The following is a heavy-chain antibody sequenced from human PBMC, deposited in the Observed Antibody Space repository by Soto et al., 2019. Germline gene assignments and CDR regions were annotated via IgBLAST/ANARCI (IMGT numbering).Heavy chain of an antibody. Sequence: QVQLVQSGAEVKKPGSSVKVSCKASGGTFSSYAISWVRQAPGQGLEWMGGIIPIFGTANYAQKFQGRVTITADDSTSTAYMELSSLRSEDTAVYYCARDRKSSCSGGSCYSYYYYYYGMDVWGQGTTVTVSS. D-gene: IGHD2-15*01. V-gene: IGHV1-69*01. CDR1: GGTFSSYA. CDR3: ARDRKSSCSGGSCYSYYYYYYGMDV. CDR2: IIPIFGTA. J-gene: IGHJ6*02.